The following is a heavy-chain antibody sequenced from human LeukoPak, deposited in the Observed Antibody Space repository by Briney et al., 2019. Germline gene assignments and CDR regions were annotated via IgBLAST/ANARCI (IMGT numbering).Heavy chain of an antibody. CDR3: ARDHDEWGIFDY. V-gene: IGHV4-59*11. CDR1: GGSMSNHY. Sequence: PSETLSLTCTVSGGSMSNHYWSWIRQPPGKGLEWIGYIYYSGSTKYNPSLKSRVTISVDTSKNQFSLKLSSVTAADTAAYYCARDHDEWGIFDYWGQGTLVTVSS. CDR2: IYYSGST. D-gene: IGHD1-26*01. J-gene: IGHJ4*02.